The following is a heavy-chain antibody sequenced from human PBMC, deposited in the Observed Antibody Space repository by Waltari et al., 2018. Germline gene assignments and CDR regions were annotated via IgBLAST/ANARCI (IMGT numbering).Heavy chain of an antibody. CDR3: ARGRPYYDYVWGSYRFETRDY. V-gene: IGHV4-34*01. CDR1: GGSFSGYY. J-gene: IGHJ4*02. Sequence: QVQLQQWGAGLLKPSETLSLTCAVSGGSFSGYYWTWLRQPPGKGLEWIGEINHDGGTSYNPSLKSRANRAVDTSKNQRSLILNSVTAADTAVYYCARGRPYYDYVWGSYRFETRDYWGQGTLVTVSS. CDR2: INHDGGT. D-gene: IGHD3-16*02.